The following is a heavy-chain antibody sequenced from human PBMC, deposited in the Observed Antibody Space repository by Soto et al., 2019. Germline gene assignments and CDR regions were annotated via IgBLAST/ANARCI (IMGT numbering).Heavy chain of an antibody. Sequence: ESLSLSCTVSGGYISSYYWNSIRQPPGKGLEWIGYIYYSGSTNYNPSLKSRVTISVDTSKNQFSLKLSSVTAADTAVYYCATQEVGGSYVYTFDPWGQGTLVTVS. J-gene: IGHJ5*02. D-gene: IGHD1-26*01. V-gene: IGHV4-59*08. CDR2: IYYSGST. CDR3: ATQEVGGSYVYTFDP. CDR1: GGYISSYY.